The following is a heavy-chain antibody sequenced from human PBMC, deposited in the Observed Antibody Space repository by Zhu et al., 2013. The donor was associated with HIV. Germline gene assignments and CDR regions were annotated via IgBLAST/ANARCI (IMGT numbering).Heavy chain of an antibody. CDR1: TYTFTGYY. Sequence: QVQLVQSGAEVKKPGASVKVSCKASTYTFTGYYIHWVRQTPGQGLEWMGWINPKSGGTKYAQKSQGRVTMTRDTSIRTVYMELSRLKSDDTAVYYCARADRVVIDYWGQGTLVTVSS. J-gene: IGHJ4*02. CDR2: INPKSGGT. V-gene: IGHV1-2*02. CDR3: ARADRVVIDY. D-gene: IGHD2-21*01.